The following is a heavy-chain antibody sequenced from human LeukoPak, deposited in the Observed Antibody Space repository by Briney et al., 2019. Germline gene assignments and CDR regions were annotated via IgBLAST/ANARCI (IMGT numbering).Heavy chain of an antibody. CDR1: GFTFSSYA. D-gene: IGHD3-3*01. CDR2: ISGSGGST. J-gene: IGHJ4*02. CDR3: AKNALVFAFAEFDF. Sequence: GGSLRLSCAASGFTFSSYAMSWVRQAPGKGLEWVSAISGSGGSTDYADSVRGRFTISRDNSRNTMYLQMNSLRAEDTAVYYCAKNALVFAFAEFDFWGQGTLVTVSS. V-gene: IGHV3-23*01.